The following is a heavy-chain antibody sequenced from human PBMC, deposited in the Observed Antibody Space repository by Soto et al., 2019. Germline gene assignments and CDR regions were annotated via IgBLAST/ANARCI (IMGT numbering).Heavy chain of an antibody. CDR3: ARDPTATVVTPEYFQH. CDR1: GCNFSSYS. CDR2: ISSSSSTI. V-gene: IGHV3-48*02. Sequence: PGGSLRLSCAASGCNFSSYSINWVRQAPGKGLEWVSYISSSSSTIYYADSVKGRFTISRDNAKNSLYLQMNSLRDEDTAVYYCARDPTATVVTPEYFQHWGQGTLVTVSS. J-gene: IGHJ1*01. D-gene: IGHD4-17*01.